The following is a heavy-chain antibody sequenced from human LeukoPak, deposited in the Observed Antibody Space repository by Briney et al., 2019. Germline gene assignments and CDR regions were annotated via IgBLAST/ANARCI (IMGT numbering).Heavy chain of an antibody. J-gene: IGHJ4*02. CDR1: GFTFSSYW. Sequence: PGGSLRLSCAVSGFTFSSYWMGWVRQAPGKGLAWVANINQDESSKYYEDSVKGRFTISRDNSKNTLYLQMNSLRVEDTALYYCAKDRAYGQFLWGNDYWGQGTLVTVSS. CDR2: INQDESSK. D-gene: IGHD2-21*01. CDR3: AKDRAYGQFLWGNDY. V-gene: IGHV3-7*01.